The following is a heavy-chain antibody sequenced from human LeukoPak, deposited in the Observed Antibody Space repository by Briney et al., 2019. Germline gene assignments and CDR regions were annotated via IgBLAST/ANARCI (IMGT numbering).Heavy chain of an antibody. Sequence: GASVKVSCKASGYTFTSYAMNWVRQAPGQGLEWMGWINTNTGNPTYAQGFTGRFVFSLDTSVSTAYLQISSLKAEDTAVYYCASLSRVYYDSSGYNDYWGQGTLVTVSS. CDR1: GYTFTSYA. V-gene: IGHV7-4-1*02. CDR2: INTNTGNP. D-gene: IGHD3-22*01. J-gene: IGHJ4*02. CDR3: ASLSRVYYDSSGYNDY.